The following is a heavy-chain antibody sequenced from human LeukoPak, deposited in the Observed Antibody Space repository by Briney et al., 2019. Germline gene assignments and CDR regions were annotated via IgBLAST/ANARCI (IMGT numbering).Heavy chain of an antibody. CDR3: ARESWDYVWGSYRFDY. V-gene: IGHV1-8*01. CDR1: GCTFTSYD. Sequence: ASVTVSCKASGCTFTSYDINWVRQAPGQGLEWMGWMNPNSGNTGYAQKFQGRVTMTRNTSISTAYMELSSLRSEGTAVYYCARESWDYVWGSYRFDYWCQGTLVTVSS. J-gene: IGHJ4*02. D-gene: IGHD3-16*02. CDR2: MNPNSGNT.